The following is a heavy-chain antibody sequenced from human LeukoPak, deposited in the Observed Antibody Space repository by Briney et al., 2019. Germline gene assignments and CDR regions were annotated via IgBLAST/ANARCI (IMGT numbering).Heavy chain of an antibody. D-gene: IGHD3-16*01. V-gene: IGHV1-2*02. CDR3: ARSGYYDYVWGSLYFDY. CDR1: GYTFTSYD. Sequence: ASVKVSCKASGYTFTSYDINWVRQATGQGLEWMGWMNPNSGNTNYAQKFQGRVTMTRDTSISTAYMELSRLRSDDTAVYYCARSGYYDYVWGSLYFDYWGQGTLVTVSS. J-gene: IGHJ4*02. CDR2: MNPNSGNT.